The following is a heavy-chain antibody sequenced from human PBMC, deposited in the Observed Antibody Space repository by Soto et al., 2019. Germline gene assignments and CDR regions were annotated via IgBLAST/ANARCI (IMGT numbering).Heavy chain of an antibody. CDR2: IYYSGST. CDR3: ARVGDYYGSGSYGRYYYGMDV. J-gene: IGHJ6*02. Sequence: QVQLQESGPGLVKPSETLSLPCTVSGGSISSYYWSWIRQPPGKGLEWIGYIYYSGSTNYNPSLKSRVTIAVDTSKNQFSLKLSSVTAADTAVYYCARVGDYYGSGSYGRYYYGMDVWGQGTTVTVSS. D-gene: IGHD3-10*01. CDR1: GGSISSYY. V-gene: IGHV4-59*01.